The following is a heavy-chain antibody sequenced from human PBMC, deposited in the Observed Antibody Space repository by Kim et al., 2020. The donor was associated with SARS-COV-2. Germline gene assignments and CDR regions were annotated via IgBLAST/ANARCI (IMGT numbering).Heavy chain of an antibody. Sequence: TNSSPSLKSRVTISVGTSKNQFSLKLSSVTAADTAVYYCARGGSSGYYYGWGQGTLVTVSS. J-gene: IGHJ4*02. V-gene: IGHV4-59*09. CDR3: ARGGSSGYYYG. D-gene: IGHD3-22*01. CDR2: T.